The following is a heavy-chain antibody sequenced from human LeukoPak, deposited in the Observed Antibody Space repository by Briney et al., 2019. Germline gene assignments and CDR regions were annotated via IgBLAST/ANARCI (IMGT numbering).Heavy chain of an antibody. J-gene: IGHJ6*03. V-gene: IGHV1-8*01. CDR3: ARGPPWGYCSGGNCYSSHYYYYMDV. D-gene: IGHD2-15*01. CDR2: MNPNSGNT. Sequence: ASVKVSCKASGYTFTSYDINWVRQATGQGLEWLGWMNPNSGNTGYAQKFQARVTMTRDTSVSTAYMELSGLRSEDTAVYYRARGPPWGYCSGGNCYSSHYYYYMDVWGKGTTVTVSS. CDR1: GYTFTSYD.